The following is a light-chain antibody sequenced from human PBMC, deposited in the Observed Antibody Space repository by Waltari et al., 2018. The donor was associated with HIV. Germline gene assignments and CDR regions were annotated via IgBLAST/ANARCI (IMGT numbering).Light chain of an antibody. V-gene: IGKV3-15*01. CDR3: QQYNGWPPMYT. Sequence: EILMTQYPAILSVSPGVSVTLSSRASESISSNLAWYQQRPGQAPRLLIYGASTRTSGIPTRFSGSWSGTDFTLAISSLQSEDFAVYYCQQYNGWPPMYTFGQGTKLEIK. CDR1: ESISSN. J-gene: IGKJ2*01. CDR2: GAS.